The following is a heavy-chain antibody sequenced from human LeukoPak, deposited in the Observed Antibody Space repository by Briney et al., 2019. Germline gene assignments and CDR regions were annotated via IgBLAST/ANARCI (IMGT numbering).Heavy chain of an antibody. Sequence: GGSLRLSCAASGFTFSDYYMSWIRQAPGKGLEWISYISSSGVTIYYADSVKGRFTISRDNAKNSLNLQLNSLRPEDTAVYYCAREAYSGYDFYFDYWGQGTLVTVSS. CDR2: ISSSGVTI. CDR1: GFTFSDYY. D-gene: IGHD5-12*01. J-gene: IGHJ4*02. V-gene: IGHV3-11*04. CDR3: AREAYSGYDFYFDY.